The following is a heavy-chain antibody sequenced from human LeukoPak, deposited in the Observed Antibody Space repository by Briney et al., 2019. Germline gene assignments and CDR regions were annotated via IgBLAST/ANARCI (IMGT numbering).Heavy chain of an antibody. Sequence: GGSLRLSCAASGFTFSSNGMHWVRQAPGKGLEWVAFIRYDGSNKYYADSVKGRFTISRDNARNSLYLQMDSLRAEDTAVYYCARDPHYYDGSSYYGGFDYWGQGTLVTVSS. CDR2: IRYDGSNK. D-gene: IGHD3-22*01. J-gene: IGHJ4*02. V-gene: IGHV3-30*02. CDR3: ARDPHYYDGSSYYGGFDY. CDR1: GFTFSSNG.